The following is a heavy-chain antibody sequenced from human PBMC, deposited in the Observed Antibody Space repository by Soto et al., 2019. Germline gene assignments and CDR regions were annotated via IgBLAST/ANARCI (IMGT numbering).Heavy chain of an antibody. CDR2: ITSHGHIT. Sequence: GGSLRLSCSASGFTFSNYDMVWVRQAPGKGLEYISAITSHGHITYYADSVKGRFTISRDNSKNTLYLQMNSLRAEDTAVYYCAKVDYDILTGYYPQRSGSYFDYWGQGTLVPVSS. V-gene: IGHV3-64*04. CDR1: GFTFSNYD. D-gene: IGHD3-9*01. CDR3: AKVDYDILTGYYPQRSGSYFDY. J-gene: IGHJ4*02.